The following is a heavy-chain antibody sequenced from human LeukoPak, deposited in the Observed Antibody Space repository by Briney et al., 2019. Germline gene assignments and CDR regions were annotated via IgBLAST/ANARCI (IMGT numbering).Heavy chain of an antibody. Sequence: SQTLSLTCTVSGYSISSGYYWGWIRQPPGKGLEWIGSIYHSGSTYYNPSLKSRVTISVDTSKNQFSLKLSSVTAADTAVYYCARDYYGSGSHPRGGWFDPWGQGTLVTVSS. D-gene: IGHD3-10*01. CDR1: GYSISSGYY. CDR2: IYHSGST. J-gene: IGHJ5*02. CDR3: ARDYYGSGSHPRGGWFDP. V-gene: IGHV4-38-2*02.